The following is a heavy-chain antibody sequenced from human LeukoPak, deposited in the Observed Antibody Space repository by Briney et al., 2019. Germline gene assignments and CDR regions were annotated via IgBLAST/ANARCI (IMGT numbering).Heavy chain of an antibody. D-gene: IGHD4-17*01. Sequence: KAGGSLRLSCAASGFTFSDYYMSWIRQPPGKGLEGVSYINSSSGYTKYADSVEGRFTISRDNAKNSLYLQMNSLRADDTAVYYCAKDREWDDYAEYDYWGQGTPVTVSS. CDR2: INSSSGYT. J-gene: IGHJ4*02. V-gene: IGHV3-11*05. CDR3: AKDREWDDYAEYDY. CDR1: GFTFSDYY.